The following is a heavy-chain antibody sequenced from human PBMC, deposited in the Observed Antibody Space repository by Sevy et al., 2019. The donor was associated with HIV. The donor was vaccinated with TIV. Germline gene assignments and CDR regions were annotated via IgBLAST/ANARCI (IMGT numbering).Heavy chain of an antibody. CDR2: VYYVGNS. V-gene: IGHV4-39*01. J-gene: IGHJ6*02. D-gene: IGHD2-21*01. CDR3: ARVAGGENYDYGIDV. Sequence: SETLSLTCTVSGGSITSSGHYWGWIRQSPGKGLEWIGAVYYVGNSYANPSLTSRVTISADTSKNLFSLSLTSLTATDTAIYYCARVAGGENYDYGIDVWGLGTSVTVSS. CDR1: GGSITSSGHY.